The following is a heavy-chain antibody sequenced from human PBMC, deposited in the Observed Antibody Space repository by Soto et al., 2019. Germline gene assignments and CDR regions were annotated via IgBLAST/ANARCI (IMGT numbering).Heavy chain of an antibody. Sequence: QVQLVESGGGVVQPGRSLRLSCAASGFTFSSYGMHWVRRAPGKGLEWVAVISYDGSNKYYADSVKGRFTISRDNSKNTLYLQMNSLRAEDTAVYYCAKGLVVDYWGQGTLVTVSS. CDR1: GFTFSSYG. D-gene: IGHD2-15*01. V-gene: IGHV3-30*18. J-gene: IGHJ4*02. CDR3: AKGLVVDY. CDR2: ISYDGSNK.